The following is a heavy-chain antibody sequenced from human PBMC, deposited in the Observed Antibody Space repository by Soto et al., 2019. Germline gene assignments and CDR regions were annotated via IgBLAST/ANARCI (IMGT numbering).Heavy chain of an antibody. CDR1: GTALSSTYY. V-gene: IGHV4-38-2*01. D-gene: IGHD1-26*01. CDR3: ARTDSATYYPYF. J-gene: IGHJ4*01. CDR2: IYHSGTT. Sequence: PVTLSLTCAVSGTALSSTYYWACLRQPPGKGLEWIGIIYHSGTTYYNPTLQRRVSISIXTSMNQFSLKLSSVTAADSAVYYCARTDSATYYPYF.